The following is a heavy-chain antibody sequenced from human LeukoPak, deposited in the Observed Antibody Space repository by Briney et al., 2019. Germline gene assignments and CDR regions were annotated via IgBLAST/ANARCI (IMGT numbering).Heavy chain of an antibody. Sequence: ASVEVSCKASGYTFTSYDINWVRQAPGQGLEWMGIINPSGGSTTNAQKFQGRVIMTRDMSTSTVYMELSSLRSEDTAVYFCARYGHSPFFDYWGQGTLVIVSS. V-gene: IGHV1-46*01. J-gene: IGHJ4*02. D-gene: IGHD4-17*01. CDR1: GYTFTSYD. CDR2: INPSGGST. CDR3: ARYGHSPFFDY.